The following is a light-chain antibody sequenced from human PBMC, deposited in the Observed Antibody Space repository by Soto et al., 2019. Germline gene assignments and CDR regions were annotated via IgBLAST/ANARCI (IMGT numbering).Light chain of an antibody. Sequence: CVLTQPRSVSGYPGQSVTISCTGTSSDVGGYNYVSWYQQHPGKAPKLMIYDVSKRPSGVPDRFSGSKSGNTASLTISGLQAEDEADYYCCSYAGSYTLVFGGGTKVTVL. J-gene: IGLJ2*01. V-gene: IGLV2-11*01. CDR2: DVS. CDR3: CSYAGSYTLV. CDR1: SSDVGGYNY.